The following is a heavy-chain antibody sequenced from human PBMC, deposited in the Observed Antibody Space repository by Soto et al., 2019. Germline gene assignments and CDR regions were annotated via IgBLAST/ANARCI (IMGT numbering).Heavy chain of an antibody. J-gene: IGHJ4*02. Sequence: SETLSLTCTVSGGSISSGDYYWSWIRQPPGKGLEWIGYIYYSGVTYYSPSLKSRLTISLDTSRTQFSLNLASVTAADTAVYYCAKGAGDYGSSSYLFDYWGQGTLVTVSS. V-gene: IGHV4-30-4*08. CDR1: GGSISSGDYY. CDR2: IYYSGVT. D-gene: IGHD3-3*01. CDR3: AKGAGDYGSSSYLFDY.